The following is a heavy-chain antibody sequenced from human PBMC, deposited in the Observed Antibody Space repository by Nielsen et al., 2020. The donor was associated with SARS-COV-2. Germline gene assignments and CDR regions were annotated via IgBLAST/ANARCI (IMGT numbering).Heavy chain of an antibody. CDR3: ARDHSHGRFYSWFDP. CDR2: ISSSSSYT. CDR1: GFTFSDYY. D-gene: IGHD5-18*01. J-gene: IGHJ5*02. V-gene: IGHV3-11*06. Sequence: GGSLRLSCSASGFTFSDYYMSWIRQAPGKGLEWVSYISSSSSYTNYADSVKGRSTISRDNAKNSLYLQMNSLRAEDTAVYYCARDHSHGRFYSWFDPWGQGTLVTVSS.